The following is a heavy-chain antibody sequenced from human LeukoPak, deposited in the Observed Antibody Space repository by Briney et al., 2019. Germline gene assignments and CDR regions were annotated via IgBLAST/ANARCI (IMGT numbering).Heavy chain of an antibody. CDR3: ARSARLMKGVVEVTALDD. D-gene: IGHD3-3*01. CDR1: GFTFRSYE. J-gene: IGHJ4*02. Sequence: PGGSLRLSCEDSGFTFRSYEMNWVRQAPGKGLEWIAYLSSSGSAFSHADSVKGRFTIARDNAKNSVYLEMNSLRADDTAVYYCARSARLMKGVVEVTALDDWGQGTLVTVSS. V-gene: IGHV3-48*03. CDR2: LSSSGSAF.